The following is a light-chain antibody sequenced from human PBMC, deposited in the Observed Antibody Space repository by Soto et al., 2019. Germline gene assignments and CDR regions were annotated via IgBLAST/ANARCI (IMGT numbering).Light chain of an antibody. CDR3: CSSGGSNTFWA. Sequence: QSALTQPASVSGSPGQSITISCTGTTSNIGTYKLVSWFQLHPGEAPKLIIYEGIKRPAGVSYRFSGSKTGSTASLTISGLQNEDEADYYCCSSGGSNTFWAFGGGTKLTVL. CDR2: EGI. V-gene: IGLV2-23*01. J-gene: IGLJ3*02. CDR1: TSNIGTYKL.